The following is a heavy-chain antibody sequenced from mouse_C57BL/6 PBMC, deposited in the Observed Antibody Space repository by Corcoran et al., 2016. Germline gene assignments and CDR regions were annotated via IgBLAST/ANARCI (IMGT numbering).Heavy chain of an antibody. CDR1: GYTFTTYG. D-gene: IGHD1-2*01. CDR2: INTYSGVP. V-gene: IGHV9-3*01. J-gene: IGHJ2*01. Sequence: QIQLVQSGPELKKPGETVKISCKASGYTFTTYGMSWVKQAPGKGLKWMGWINTYSGVPTYADDFKGRFAFSLETSASTAYLQINNLKNEDTATYFCARYGYGMSDYGGQGTTLTVSS. CDR3: ARYGYGMSDY.